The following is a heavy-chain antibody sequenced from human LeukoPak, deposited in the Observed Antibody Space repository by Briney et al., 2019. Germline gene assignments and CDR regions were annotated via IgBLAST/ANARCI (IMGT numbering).Heavy chain of an antibody. J-gene: IGHJ6*02. CDR3: AKRGGVPTGYEAAAPGGMDV. D-gene: IGHD6-13*01. V-gene: IGHV3-23*01. Sequence: PGGSLRLSCAASGFTFSSYAMSWVRQAPGKGLEWVSAISGSGGSTYYADSVKGRFTISRDNSKNTLYLQMNSLRAEDTAVYYCAKRGGVPTGYEAAAPGGMDVWGQGTTVTVSS. CDR2: ISGSGGST. CDR1: GFTFSSYA.